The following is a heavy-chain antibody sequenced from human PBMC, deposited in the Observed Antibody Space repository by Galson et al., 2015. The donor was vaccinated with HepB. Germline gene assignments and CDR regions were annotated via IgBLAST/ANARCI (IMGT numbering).Heavy chain of an antibody. D-gene: IGHD5-24*01. CDR2: ISGSGGST. J-gene: IGHJ4*02. CDR1: GFTFSSYA. CDR3: AKVRDGYNYYFDY. Sequence: SLRLSCAASGFTFSSYAMSWVRQAPGKGLEWVSAISGSGGSTYYADSVKGRFTISRDNSKNTLYLQMNSLRAEDTAVYYCAKVRDGYNYYFDYWGQGTLVTVSS. V-gene: IGHV3-23*01.